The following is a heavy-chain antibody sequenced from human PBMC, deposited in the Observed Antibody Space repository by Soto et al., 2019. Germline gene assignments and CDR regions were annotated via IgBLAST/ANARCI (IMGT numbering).Heavy chain of an antibody. CDR2: IKQDGSEK. Sequence: GGSLRLSCAASGFTFSSYWMSWVRQAPGKGLEWVANIKQDGSEKYYVDSVKGRFTISRDNAKNSLYLQMNSLRAEDTAVYYWARSFNYYDSSGYYYFDYWGQGTLVTVS. J-gene: IGHJ4*02. CDR1: GFTFSSYW. CDR3: ARSFNYYDSSGYYYFDY. D-gene: IGHD3-22*01. V-gene: IGHV3-7*03.